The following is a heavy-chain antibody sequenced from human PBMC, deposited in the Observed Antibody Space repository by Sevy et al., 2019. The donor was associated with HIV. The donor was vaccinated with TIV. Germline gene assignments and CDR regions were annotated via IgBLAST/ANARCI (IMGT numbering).Heavy chain of an antibody. Sequence: SETLSLTCAVYGGSFSAYYWNWIRQPPGKGLEWIGEINHSGSTNYNPSLKSRVTMSVDTSKKQFSLKLSSVTAADTAVYYCARVLADDYIWGSHRPKYYFDFWGQGTLVTVSS. J-gene: IGHJ4*02. D-gene: IGHD3-16*02. CDR1: GGSFSAYY. CDR3: ARVLADDYIWGSHRPKYYFDF. V-gene: IGHV4-34*01. CDR2: INHSGST.